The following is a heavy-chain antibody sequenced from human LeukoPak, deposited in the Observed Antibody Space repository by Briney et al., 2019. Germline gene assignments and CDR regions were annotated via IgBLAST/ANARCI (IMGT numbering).Heavy chain of an antibody. CDR3: ARDARASDFWSGHNYYYSYYMDV. D-gene: IGHD3-3*01. CDR2: IIPIFVTA. Sequence: SVKVSCKASGVTFSSYAVSWVRQAPGQGLEWRGVIIPIFVTANYAQKFECRVTITTHESTSRPYRERSRRKVEDTAVYYCARDARASDFWSGHNYYYSYYMDVWGKGTTVTVSS. V-gene: IGHV1-69*05. CDR1: GVTFSSYA. J-gene: IGHJ6*03.